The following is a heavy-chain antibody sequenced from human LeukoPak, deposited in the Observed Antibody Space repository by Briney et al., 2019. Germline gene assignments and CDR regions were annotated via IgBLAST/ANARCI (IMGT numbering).Heavy chain of an antibody. V-gene: IGHV4-34*01. CDR1: GGSFSGYY. Sequence: PSETLSLTCAVYGGSFSGYYWSWIRQPPGKGLEWIGEINHSGSTNYNPSLKSRVTILVDTSKNQFSLKLSSVTAADTAVYYCARDPTGITFGGVIVRRYYFDYWGQGTLVTVSS. D-gene: IGHD3-16*02. CDR3: ARDPTGITFGGVIVRRYYFDY. J-gene: IGHJ4*02. CDR2: INHSGST.